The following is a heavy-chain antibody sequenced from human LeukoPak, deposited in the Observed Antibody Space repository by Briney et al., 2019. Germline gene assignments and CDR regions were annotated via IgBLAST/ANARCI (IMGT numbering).Heavy chain of an antibody. V-gene: IGHV4-31*03. CDR2: IYYSGST. Sequence: SETLSLTCTVSGGSISSGGYYWSWIRQHPGKGLEWIGYIYYSGSTYYNPSLKSRVTISVDTPKNQFSLKLSSVTAADTAVYYCARVTPYGVRGVNNWFDPWGQGTLVTVSS. CDR1: GGSISSGGYY. J-gene: IGHJ5*02. D-gene: IGHD3-10*01. CDR3: ARVTPYGVRGVNNWFDP.